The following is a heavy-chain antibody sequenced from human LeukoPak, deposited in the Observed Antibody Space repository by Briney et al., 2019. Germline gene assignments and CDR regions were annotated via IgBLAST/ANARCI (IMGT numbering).Heavy chain of an antibody. Sequence: ASVKVSYKTSGYTFTSYYMHWVRQAPGQGHEWMGVINPSGGSTTYVQKFQGRVTMTRDTSTSTVYMELSSLRSEDTAVYYCARDRGIGVYYYYGMDVWGQGTTVTVSS. CDR3: ARDRGIGVYYYYGMDV. CDR1: GYTFTSYY. CDR2: INPSGGST. D-gene: IGHD6-19*01. J-gene: IGHJ6*02. V-gene: IGHV1-46*01.